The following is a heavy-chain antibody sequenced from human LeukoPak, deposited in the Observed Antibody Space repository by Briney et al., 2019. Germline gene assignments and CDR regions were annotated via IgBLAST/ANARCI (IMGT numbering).Heavy chain of an antibody. J-gene: IGHJ3*02. CDR3: ASDVEMTTLAAFDT. CDR1: GGSISSGSYY. V-gene: IGHV4-61*02. D-gene: IGHD5-24*01. CDR2: IYTSGST. Sequence: SETLSLTCTVSGGSISSGSYYWSWIRQPAGQGLEWIGRIYTSGSTNYNPSLKSRVTISVDTSKNQFSLILSSVTAADTAVYYCASDVEMTTLAAFDTWGQGTMVTVSS.